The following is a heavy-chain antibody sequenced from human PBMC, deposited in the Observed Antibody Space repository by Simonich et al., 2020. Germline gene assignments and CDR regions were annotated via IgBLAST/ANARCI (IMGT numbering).Heavy chain of an antibody. J-gene: IGHJ1*01. CDR1: GGSFSGYY. Sequence: QVQLQQWGAGLLKPSETLSLTCAVYGGSFSGYYWSWIRQPPGKGLEWIGEINHSGSTNYNPSRKSRVTISVDTSKNQFSLKLSSVTDADTAVYYCARGLRVAAAGTAFQHWGQGTLVTVSS. CDR3: ARGLRVAAAGTAFQH. D-gene: IGHD6-13*01. V-gene: IGHV4-34*01. CDR2: INHSGST.